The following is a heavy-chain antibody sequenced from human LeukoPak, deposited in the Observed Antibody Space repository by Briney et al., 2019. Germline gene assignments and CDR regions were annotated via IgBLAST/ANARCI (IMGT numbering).Heavy chain of an antibody. CDR1: GFTFSDLW. D-gene: IGHD1-1*01. CDR2: IKNDGTAA. V-gene: IGHV3-74*01. J-gene: IGHJ4*02. Sequence: PGGSLRLSCAASGFTFSDLWMHWVRQVPGEGLVWVAFIKNDGTAADYADSVRGRFTVSRDNAKNKVYLQMNSLRAEDTAVYYCARGGPGTGVDYWGQGTLVTVSS. CDR3: ARGGPGTGVDY.